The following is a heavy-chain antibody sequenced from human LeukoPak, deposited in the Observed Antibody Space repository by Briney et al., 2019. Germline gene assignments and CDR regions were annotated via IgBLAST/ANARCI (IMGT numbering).Heavy chain of an antibody. Sequence: GGSLRLSCAASGVTFTSHGFHWVRQAPGKGPEWVAMIRSDGSDEYYADSVRGRFTISRANAKNSLDLQMNSLRAEDTAIYYCARDAVDTATYFDFWGQGTLVTVSS. CDR1: GVTFTSHG. V-gene: IGHV3-33*01. D-gene: IGHD5-18*01. J-gene: IGHJ4*02. CDR2: IRSDGSDE. CDR3: ARDAVDTATYFDF.